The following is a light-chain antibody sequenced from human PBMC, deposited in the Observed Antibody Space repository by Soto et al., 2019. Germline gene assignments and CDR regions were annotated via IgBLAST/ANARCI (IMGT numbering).Light chain of an antibody. CDR1: QSVSSN. CDR2: GAS. V-gene: IGKV3-15*01. Sequence: EIVMTQSPATLSVSPGERATLSCRASQSVSSNVAWYQQIPGQTPRLLIYGASTRATTIPARFSGSGSGTEFTLTISSLQSEEFAVYYCHQYDDGPYTVGQGTKVDIK. CDR3: HQYDDGPYT. J-gene: IGKJ2*01.